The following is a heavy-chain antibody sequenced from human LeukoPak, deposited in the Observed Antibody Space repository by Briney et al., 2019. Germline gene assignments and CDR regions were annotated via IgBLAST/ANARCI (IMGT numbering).Heavy chain of an antibody. CDR1: GYTFTGYY. CDR2: INPNSGGT. V-gene: IGHV1-2*06. CDR3: ARDPNYYYGMDV. Sequence: ASVTVSCTASGYTFTGYYMHWVRQAPGQGLEWMGRINPNSGGTNYAQKFQGRVTMTRDTSISTAYMELSRLRSDDTAVYYCARDPNYYYGMDVWGQGTTVTVSS. J-gene: IGHJ6*02.